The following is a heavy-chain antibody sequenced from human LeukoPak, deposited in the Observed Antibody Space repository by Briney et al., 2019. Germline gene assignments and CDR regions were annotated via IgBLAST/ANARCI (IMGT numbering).Heavy chain of an antibody. J-gene: IGHJ4*02. Sequence: ETLSLTCTVSGGSISSSVYYWGWIRQPPGKGLEWVSDINGSGGSTYYADSVKGRFTISRDNSRSTLYLQMDSLRAEDTAVYYCARDNPRGSGNYGPSVYDYWGPGTLATVSS. V-gene: IGHV3-23*01. D-gene: IGHD6-25*01. CDR1: GGSISSSVYY. CDR2: INGSGGST. CDR3: ARDNPRGSGNYGPSVYDY.